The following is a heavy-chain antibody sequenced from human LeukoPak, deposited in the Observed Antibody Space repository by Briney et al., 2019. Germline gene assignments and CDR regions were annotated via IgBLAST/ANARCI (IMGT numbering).Heavy chain of an antibody. CDR1: GASISSYY. CDR3: AKELWGTHDY. J-gene: IGHJ4*02. CDR2: MHHSGTT. V-gene: IGHV4-59*01. Sequence: SQTLSLTCTVSGASISSYYRSWIRQPPGKGQEWIGYMHHSGTTKYNPSFKSRVTISVDTSKNQISLKLSSVTAADTAVYYCAKELWGTHDYWGQGTLVTVSS. D-gene: IGHD3-16*01.